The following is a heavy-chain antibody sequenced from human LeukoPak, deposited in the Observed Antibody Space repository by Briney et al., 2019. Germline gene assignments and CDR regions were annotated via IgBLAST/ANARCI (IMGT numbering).Heavy chain of an antibody. CDR1: GGSISSYY. V-gene: IGHV4-59*08. J-gene: IGHJ4*02. CDR2: IYYSGST. CDR3: ASSEGRPRRFDY. Sequence: SETLSLTCTVSGGSISSYYWSWIRQPPGKGLEWIGYIYYSGSTNYNPSLKSRVTISVDTSKNQFSLKLSSVTAADTAVYYCASSEGRPRRFDYRGQGTLVTVSS.